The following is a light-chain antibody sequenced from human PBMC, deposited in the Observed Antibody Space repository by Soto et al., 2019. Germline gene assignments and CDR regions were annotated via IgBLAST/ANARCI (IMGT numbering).Light chain of an antibody. J-gene: IGKJ1*01. CDR3: QQSYRTPLT. CDR1: QSIGDY. Sequence: DIQMTQSPSSLSASVGDRVTMTCRASQSIGDYLNWYRQKPGKAPELLVYDATSLQSGVPSRFSATQSGTDYFTLAISGLQPEDFATYYCQQSYRTPLTFGQGT. V-gene: IGKV1-39*01. CDR2: DAT.